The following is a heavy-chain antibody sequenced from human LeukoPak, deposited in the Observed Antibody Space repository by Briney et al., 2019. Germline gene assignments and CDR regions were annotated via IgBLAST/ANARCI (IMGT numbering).Heavy chain of an antibody. V-gene: IGHV4-61*02. CDR3: TRDWSSAGVFDS. J-gene: IGHJ3*02. CDR2: VYISGNT. Sequence: PSETLSLTCTVSGGSIKTGGYSWTWIRQPAGKGLEWIGRVYISGNTDQNPSLKSRVTVSMDSSKNQFSLEMKSVTAADTAVYYCTRDWSSAGVFDSWGQGTVVTVSS. CDR1: GGSIKTGGYS. D-gene: IGHD3-9*01.